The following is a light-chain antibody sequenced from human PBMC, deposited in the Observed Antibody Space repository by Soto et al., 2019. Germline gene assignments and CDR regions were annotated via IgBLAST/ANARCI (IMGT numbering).Light chain of an antibody. Sequence: DIQMTHSPSTLSASVGDRVTITCRASQRISSWLAWYQQKPGKAPKLLIYQASSLKSGVPSRFIGSGSATEFTLTISSLQPDDFATHYCEDYSSSSGLTFGGGTKVDIK. CDR2: QAS. CDR3: EDYSSSSGLT. J-gene: IGKJ4*01. CDR1: QRISSW. V-gene: IGKV1-5*03.